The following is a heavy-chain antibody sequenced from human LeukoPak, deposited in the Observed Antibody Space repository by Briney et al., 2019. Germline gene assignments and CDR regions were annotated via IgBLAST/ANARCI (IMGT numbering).Heavy chain of an antibody. V-gene: IGHV1-69*13. Sequence: ASVKVSCKASGGTFSSYAISWVRQAPGQGLEWMGGIIPIFDTANYAQKFQGRVTITADESTSTAYMELSSLRSEDTAVYYCARDAQPVVVAAPKEWGQGTLVTVSS. J-gene: IGHJ4*02. CDR3: ARDAQPVVVAAPKE. CDR1: GGTFSSYA. CDR2: IIPIFDTA. D-gene: IGHD2-15*01.